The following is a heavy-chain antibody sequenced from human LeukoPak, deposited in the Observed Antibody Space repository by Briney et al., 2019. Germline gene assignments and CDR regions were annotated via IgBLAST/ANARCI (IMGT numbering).Heavy chain of an antibody. CDR2: ISYDGSNK. V-gene: IGHV3-30-3*01. CDR1: GFTFSSYA. J-gene: IGHJ4*02. CDR3: ARDDDYYDSSGYYHY. D-gene: IGHD3-22*01. Sequence: PGRSLRLSCAASGFTFSSYAMHWVRQAPGKGLEWVAVISYDGSNKYYADSVKGRFTISRDNSKNTLYLQMNSLRAEDTAVYYCARDDDYYDSSGYYHYWGQGTLVTVSS.